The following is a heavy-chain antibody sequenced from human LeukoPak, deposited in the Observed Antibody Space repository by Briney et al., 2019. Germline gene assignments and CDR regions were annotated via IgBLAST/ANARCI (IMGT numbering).Heavy chain of an antibody. V-gene: IGHV4-59*04. Sequence: SETLSLTCSVSGGSLRSHYWSWIRQPPGKGLEWIGTIYHSGSTYYNPSLKSRVTISVDTSKNQFSLKLRSVTAADTAVYYCAMVTARLGWFDPWGQGTLVTVSS. CDR2: IYHSGST. D-gene: IGHD2-21*02. CDR1: GGSLRSHY. CDR3: AMVTARLGWFDP. J-gene: IGHJ5*02.